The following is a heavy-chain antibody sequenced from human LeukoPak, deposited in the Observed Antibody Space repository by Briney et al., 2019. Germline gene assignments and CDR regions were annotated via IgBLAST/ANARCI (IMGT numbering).Heavy chain of an antibody. V-gene: IGHV4-4*09. J-gene: IGHJ4*02. CDR3: AKSYFDYSTYYSYYFNL. CDR1: GGSISGGY. Sequence: SETLSLTCTVSGGSISGGYWSWVRQPPGRGVEWIGYVYTSGSTNYNPSLKSRGTISVDTSKSQFALKLSSVTAADTAVYYCAKSYFDYSTYYSYYFNLWGQGALATVSS. D-gene: IGHD4-11*01. CDR2: VYTSGST.